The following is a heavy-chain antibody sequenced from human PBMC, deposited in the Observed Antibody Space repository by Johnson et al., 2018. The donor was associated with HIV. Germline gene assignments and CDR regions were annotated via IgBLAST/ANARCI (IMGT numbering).Heavy chain of an antibody. D-gene: IGHD3-10*01. Sequence: VQLVESGGGFVQPGGSLRLSCAASGFTFSSYAMSWVRQAPEKGLEWLANIKEDGSEKYYVDSVKGRFTISRDNAKNSLYLQTNSLRAEDTAVYYCALEAVRSTDAFDIWGQGTMVIVSS. CDR3: ALEAVRSTDAFDI. V-gene: IGHV3-7*03. CDR1: GFTFSSYA. J-gene: IGHJ3*02. CDR2: IKEDGSEK.